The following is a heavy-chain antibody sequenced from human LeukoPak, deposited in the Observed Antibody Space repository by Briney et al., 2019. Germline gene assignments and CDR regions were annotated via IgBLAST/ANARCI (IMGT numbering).Heavy chain of an antibody. CDR2: ISSSSSAI. D-gene: IGHD2-2*01. J-gene: IGHJ4*02. CDR3: ARVRCSSNSCFPDY. Sequence: PGGSLRLSCAASGFTFSTYGMNWVRQAPGGGLEWVSYISSSSSAIDYADSVKGRFTISRDNAKNSLYLQMNSLRAEDTAVYYCARVRCSSNSCFPDYWGQGTLVTVSS. V-gene: IGHV3-48*01. CDR1: GFTFSTYG.